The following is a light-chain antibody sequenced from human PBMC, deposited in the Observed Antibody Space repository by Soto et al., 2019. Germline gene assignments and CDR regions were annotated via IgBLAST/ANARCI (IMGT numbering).Light chain of an antibody. J-gene: IGKJ2*01. CDR3: QQAHSFPYT. Sequence: DIPMTHSPASVSSSVGDRVTITCRASQSSSMWLAGYQQKPGKAPKLLIYAASSLQSGVPSRFSGSGSGTDFTLTSTSLQPEDVATYYCQQAHSFPYTFGQGTKLRIK. CDR1: QSSSMW. CDR2: AAS. V-gene: IGKV1D-12*01.